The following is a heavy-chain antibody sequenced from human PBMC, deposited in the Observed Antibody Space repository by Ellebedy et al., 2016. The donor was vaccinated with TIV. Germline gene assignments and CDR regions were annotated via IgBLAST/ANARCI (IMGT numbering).Heavy chain of an antibody. D-gene: IGHD5-24*01. CDR3: VRDGDGYNFDY. J-gene: IGHJ4*02. CDR1: GFIFSRYW. V-gene: IGHV3-74*01. Sequence: PGGSLRLSCGASGFIFSRYWMHRVRQAPGKGLVWVSRIYRDGSGTDYADSVKGRFTFSRDNTKNTLYLQMNRLRVEDTAVYYCVRDGDGYNFDYWGQGALVTVSS. CDR2: IYRDGSGT.